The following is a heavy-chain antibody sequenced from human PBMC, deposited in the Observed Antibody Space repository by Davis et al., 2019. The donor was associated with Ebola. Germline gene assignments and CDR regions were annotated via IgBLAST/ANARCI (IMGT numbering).Heavy chain of an antibody. Sequence: MPSETLSLTCTVSGGSISSSSNYWSWIRQPPGKGLEWIGGIYYSGTTNYNPSLKSRVTISVDTSKNQFSLKLSSVTAADTAVYYCARVVRDELLFHGMDVWGQGTTVTVSS. J-gene: IGHJ6*02. V-gene: IGHV4-61*01. CDR1: GGSISSSSNY. CDR2: IYYSGTT. CDR3: ARVVRDELLFHGMDV. D-gene: IGHD2-15*01.